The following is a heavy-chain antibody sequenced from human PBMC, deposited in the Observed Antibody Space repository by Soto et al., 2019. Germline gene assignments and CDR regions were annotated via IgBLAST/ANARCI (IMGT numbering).Heavy chain of an antibody. J-gene: IGHJ6*03. CDR3: ARRAHPGFYYRDV. Sequence: EVQLAESGGGLAQPGGSLRLSCAASGFTLSGYAMDWVRQATGKGLEYVSGISSNGVGTYYANSVQGRFTISRDKSKTTVSLQMGMLRPEDMAVYYCARRAHPGFYYRDVWGKGTTVTVSS. V-gene: IGHV3-64*01. CDR2: ISSNGVGT. CDR1: GFTLSGYA.